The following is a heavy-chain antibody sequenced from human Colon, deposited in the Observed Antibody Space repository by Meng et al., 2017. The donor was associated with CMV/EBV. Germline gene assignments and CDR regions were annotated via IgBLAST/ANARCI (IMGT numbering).Heavy chain of an antibody. D-gene: IGHD5-12*01. J-gene: IGHJ4*02. CDR2: ISWNSGSI. CDR3: AKDTSHSGWPSGTFDY. CDR1: GFTFDDYA. Sequence: GGSLRLSCAASGFTFDDYAMHWVRQAPGKGLEWVSGISWNSGSIGYADSVKGRFTISRDNAKNSLYLQMNSLRAEDMALYYCAKDTSHSGWPSGTFDYWGQGTLVTVSS. V-gene: IGHV3-9*03.